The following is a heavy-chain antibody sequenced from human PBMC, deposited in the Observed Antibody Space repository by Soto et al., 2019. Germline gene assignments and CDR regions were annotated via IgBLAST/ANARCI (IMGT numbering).Heavy chain of an antibody. Sequence: SETLSLTCTVSGGSVNSDYYYWTWIRQPPGKGLEWIGYIYNSGRTNYNPSLKSRVSISMDTSRNQFSLKLTSVTAADTAVFYYAREYSNSPEAFDIWGQGSLVTVS. J-gene: IGHJ4*02. CDR2: IYNSGRT. D-gene: IGHD1-26*01. CDR3: AREYSNSPEAFDI. CDR1: GGSVNSDYYY. V-gene: IGHV4-61*01.